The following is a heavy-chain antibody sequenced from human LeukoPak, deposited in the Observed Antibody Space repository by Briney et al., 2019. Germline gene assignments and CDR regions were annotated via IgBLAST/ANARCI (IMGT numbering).Heavy chain of an antibody. CDR1: GLTFSSYW. V-gene: IGHV3-74*01. J-gene: IGHJ1*01. D-gene: IGHD1-14*01. CDR2: INSDGSST. CDR3: ARDRIRGAY. Sequence: GRTLRLSCASSGLTFSSYWMHGVRQAPRKGLVWGSRINSDGSSTSYADSVKGRFTISRDNAKNTLYLQMHSLRAEGTAVYYCARDRIRGAYWGQGSLVTVSS.